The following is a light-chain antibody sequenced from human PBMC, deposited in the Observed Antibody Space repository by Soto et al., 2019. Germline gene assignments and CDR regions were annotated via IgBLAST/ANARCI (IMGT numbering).Light chain of an antibody. CDR1: QSLNSSY. J-gene: IGKJ5*01. V-gene: IGKV3-20*01. CDR2: DAS. Sequence: DIVLTQSPGTLSLSPLERAALXWMASQSLNSSYLAWYQQKPGQAPRLLIYDASSRATGIPDRFSGSGSGTDFTLTISRLEPEDSAVYYCQQCGSSPPITFGQGTRLEIK. CDR3: QQCGSSPPIT.